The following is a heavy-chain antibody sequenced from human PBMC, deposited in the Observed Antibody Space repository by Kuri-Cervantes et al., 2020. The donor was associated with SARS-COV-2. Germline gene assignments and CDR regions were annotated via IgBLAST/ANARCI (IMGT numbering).Heavy chain of an antibody. CDR1: GFTFSSYS. Sequence: GGSLRLSCAASGFTFSSYSMNWVRQAPGKGLEWVSSINSSSSYIYYADSVKGRFTISRDNAKNSLYLQMNSLRAEDMAVYYCARGDYSSGYYYYYMDVWGKGTTVTVSS. J-gene: IGHJ6*03. V-gene: IGHV3-21*01. CDR3: ARGDYSSGYYYYYMDV. CDR2: INSSSSYI. D-gene: IGHD4-11*01.